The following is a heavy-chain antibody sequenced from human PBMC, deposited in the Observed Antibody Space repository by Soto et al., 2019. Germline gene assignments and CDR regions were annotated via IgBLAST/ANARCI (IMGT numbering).Heavy chain of an antibody. CDR1: GYTFTSYG. CDR3: ARDQVGATGDY. D-gene: IGHD1-26*01. CDR2: ISAYNGNR. V-gene: IGHV1-18*01. Sequence: QIPLVQSGAEVKKPGASVKVSCKASGYTFTSYGISWVRQAPGQGLEWMGWISAYNGNRNYAQKVQGRVTMTTDTSTNTAYMEVRSLRSDDTAVYYCARDQVGATGDYWGQGTLVTVSS. J-gene: IGHJ4*02.